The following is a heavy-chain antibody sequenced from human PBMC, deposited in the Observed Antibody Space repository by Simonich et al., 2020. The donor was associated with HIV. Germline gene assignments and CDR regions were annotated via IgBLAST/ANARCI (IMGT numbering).Heavy chain of an antibody. CDR2: ISGTTT. CDR1: GFTLSNYA. CDR3: AKGGPMTVFGMIIVSAFDI. V-gene: IGHV3-23*01. Sequence: EVQLLESGGGLVQPGGSLRLSCAASGFTLSNYAMSWVRQAPGKGLEWVSSISGTTTYNADSVKGRVTMSRDNSKNTLNLQMNSLRAEDTAVYYCAKGGPMTVFGMIIVSAFDIWGQGTMITVSS. D-gene: IGHD3-3*01. J-gene: IGHJ3*02.